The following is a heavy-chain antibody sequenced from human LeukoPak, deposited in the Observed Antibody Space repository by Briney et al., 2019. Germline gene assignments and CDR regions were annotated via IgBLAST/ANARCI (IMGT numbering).Heavy chain of an antibody. D-gene: IGHD3/OR15-3a*01. CDR3: VKEVADHGFWTGHDF. CDR2: ISNSGHNT. V-gene: IGHV3-23*01. CDR1: GFAFSAYS. J-gene: IGHJ4*02. Sequence: PGGSLRLSCAASGFAFSAYSMSWLRQVPGKGLEWVAVISNSGHNTFYADPVKGRFTISRDNSKNTLSLQMNTLRADDTAVYFCVKEVADHGFWTGHDFWGQGTLVTVSS.